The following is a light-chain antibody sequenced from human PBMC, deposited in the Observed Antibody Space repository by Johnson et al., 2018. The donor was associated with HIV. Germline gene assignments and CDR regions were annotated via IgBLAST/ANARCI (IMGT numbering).Light chain of an antibody. CDR1: SSNIGNNY. Sequence: QSVLSQPPSVSAAPGQKVTIFCSGSSSNIGNNYVSWYQQLPGTAPKLLIYKNNERPSGIPDRFSGSKSGTSATLGIAGLQTGDEADYYCGTWDSSLSANVVGTGTKVTVL. V-gene: IGLV1-51*02. J-gene: IGLJ1*01. CDR3: GTWDSSLSANV. CDR2: KNN.